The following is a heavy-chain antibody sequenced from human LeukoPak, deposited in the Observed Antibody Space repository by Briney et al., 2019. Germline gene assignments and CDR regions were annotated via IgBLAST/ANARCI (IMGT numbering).Heavy chain of an antibody. J-gene: IGHJ4*02. Sequence: PGESLKISCKGSGYSFSNYWIGWVRQMPGKGLEWMGIIYPGDSDTRYSPSFQGQVTISADKSLNTAYLQWNTLKTSDTAIYYCATHEVTAAAGTEFDSWGQGTLVTVS. CDR2: IYPGDSDT. CDR3: ATHEVTAAAGTEFDS. D-gene: IGHD6-13*01. V-gene: IGHV5-51*01. CDR1: GYSFSNYW.